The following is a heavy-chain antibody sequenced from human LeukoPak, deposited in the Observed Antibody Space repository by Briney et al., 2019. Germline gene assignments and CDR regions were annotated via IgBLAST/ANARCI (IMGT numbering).Heavy chain of an antibody. CDR3: ARDRRTGAIPRYYSMDV. CDR2: ISYDESYN. J-gene: IGHJ6*02. V-gene: IGHV3-30*03. CDR1: GFTFSSYS. Sequence: GGSLRLSCAASGFTFSSYSMDWVRQAPGKGLEWVAVISYDESYNYYADSVKGRFTISRDNSKNTLYLQMNSLRADDTAVYYCARDRRTGAIPRYYSMDVWGQGTTVTVSS. D-gene: IGHD7-27*01.